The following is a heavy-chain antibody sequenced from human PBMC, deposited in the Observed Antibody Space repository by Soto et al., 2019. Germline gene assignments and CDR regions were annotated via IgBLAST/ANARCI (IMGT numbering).Heavy chain of an antibody. CDR2: IRSKANSYAT. Sequence: GGSLRLSCAASGFTFSGSAMHWVRQASGKGLEWVGRIRSKANSYATAYAASVKGRFTISRDDSKNTAYLQMNSLKTEDTAVYYCTSVPVDTAMVRVDYWGQGTLVTVSS. V-gene: IGHV3-73*01. CDR3: TSVPVDTAMVRVDY. D-gene: IGHD5-18*01. J-gene: IGHJ4*02. CDR1: GFTFSGSA.